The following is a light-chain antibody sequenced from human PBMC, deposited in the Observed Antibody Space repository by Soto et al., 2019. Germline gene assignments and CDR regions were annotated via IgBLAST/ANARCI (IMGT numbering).Light chain of an antibody. Sequence: EIVMTQSPATLSVSPGEGATLYCRASQSVSSNLAWYQHKPGQAPRLLIYGVSTRATGLPARFSGSGSETEFTLTISSLQSEDFAIYHCQQYNDWPRTFGQGTKVEIK. CDR1: QSVSSN. CDR2: GVS. CDR3: QQYNDWPRT. V-gene: IGKV3-15*01. J-gene: IGKJ1*01.